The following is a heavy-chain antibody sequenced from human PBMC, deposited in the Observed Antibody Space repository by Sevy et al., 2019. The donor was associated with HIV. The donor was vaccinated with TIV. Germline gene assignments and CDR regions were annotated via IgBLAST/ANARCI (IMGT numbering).Heavy chain of an antibody. CDR1: GFTFSSYA. Sequence: RGSLRLSCAASGFTFSSYAMHWVRQAPGKGLEWVAVISYDGSNKYYADSVKGGFTISRDNSKNTLYLQMNSLRAEDTAVYYCARAHYSPTWIQLWLPFGYWGQGTLVTVSS. D-gene: IGHD5-18*01. J-gene: IGHJ4*02. CDR2: ISYDGSNK. CDR3: ARAHYSPTWIQLWLPFGY. V-gene: IGHV3-30-3*01.